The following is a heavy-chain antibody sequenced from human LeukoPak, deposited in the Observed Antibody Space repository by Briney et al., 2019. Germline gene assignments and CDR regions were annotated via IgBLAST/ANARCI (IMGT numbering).Heavy chain of an antibody. D-gene: IGHD2-21*02. J-gene: IGHJ6*02. V-gene: IGHV1-18*01. CDR1: GYTFTSYG. Sequence: ASVKVSCKASGYTFTSYGISWVRQAPGQGLEWMGWISAYNGNTNYAQKLQGRVTMTTDTSTSTAYMELRSLRSDDTAVYYCARERLSAVTATYGMDVWGQGTTVTASS. CDR2: ISAYNGNT. CDR3: ARERLSAVTATYGMDV.